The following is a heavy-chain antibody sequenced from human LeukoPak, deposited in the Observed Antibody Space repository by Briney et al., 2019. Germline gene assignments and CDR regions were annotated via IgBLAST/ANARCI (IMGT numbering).Heavy chain of an antibody. D-gene: IGHD3-16*01. CDR1: GGSFSGYY. J-gene: IGHJ6*04. CDR3: AKKPPSKFGGVIKKKYYYYVRDV. CDR2: INHSGST. V-gene: IGHV4-34*01. Sequence: PSETLSLTCAVYGGSFSGYYWSWIRQPPGKGLEWIGEINHSGSTNYNPSLKSRVTISVDTSKNQFSLKLSSVTAADTALYYCAKKPPSKFGGVIKKKYYYYVRDVGAKGTRSP.